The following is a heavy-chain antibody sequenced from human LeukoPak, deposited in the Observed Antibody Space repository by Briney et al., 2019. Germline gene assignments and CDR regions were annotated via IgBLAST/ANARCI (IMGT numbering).Heavy chain of an antibody. Sequence: GGSLRLSCVASGFTVSSNYMSWVRQAPGKGLEWVSVIYSAGNTYYADSVKGRFTISSHNSKNTLYLQMNSLRVEDTAVYYCVRGGTPGYSSGRIDYWGQGTLVTVSS. CDR3: VRGGTPGYSSGRIDY. V-gene: IGHV3-53*04. CDR2: IYSAGNT. J-gene: IGHJ4*02. D-gene: IGHD6-19*01. CDR1: GFTVSSNY.